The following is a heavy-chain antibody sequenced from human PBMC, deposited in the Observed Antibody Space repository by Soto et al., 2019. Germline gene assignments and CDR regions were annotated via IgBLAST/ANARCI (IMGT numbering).Heavy chain of an antibody. Sequence: PTLVNPTQTLTLTCTFSGFSLSTSGMCVSWIRQPPGKALEWLARIDWDDDKYYSTSLKTRLTISKDTSKNQVVLTMTNMDPVDTATYYCARTQTYYDILTGYLEGYGMDVWGQGTPVTVSS. CDR1: GFSLSTSGMC. D-gene: IGHD3-9*01. CDR2: IDWDDDK. CDR3: ARTQTYYDILTGYLEGYGMDV. J-gene: IGHJ6*02. V-gene: IGHV2-70*11.